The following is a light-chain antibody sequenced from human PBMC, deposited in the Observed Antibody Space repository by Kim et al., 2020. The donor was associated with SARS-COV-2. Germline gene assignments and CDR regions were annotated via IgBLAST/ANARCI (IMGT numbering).Light chain of an antibody. Sequence: VSPGERASLSCRANQSISSDLAWYQQKPGQAPRLLVYRASTRATGIPARFSGSGSGTEFTLTISSLQSEDFAVYFCQHYSSWPLAFGGGTRVDIK. CDR3: QHYSSWPLA. CDR1: QSISSD. V-gene: IGKV3-15*01. J-gene: IGKJ4*01. CDR2: RAS.